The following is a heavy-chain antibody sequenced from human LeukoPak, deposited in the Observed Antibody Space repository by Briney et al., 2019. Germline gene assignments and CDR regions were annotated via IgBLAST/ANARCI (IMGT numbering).Heavy chain of an antibody. J-gene: IGHJ6*02. V-gene: IGHV4-59*01. CDR2: IYYSGST. CDR3: ARDGGQLVQSHYYYYGMDV. CDR1: GGSISSYY. D-gene: IGHD6-13*01. Sequence: SETLSLTCTVSGGSISSYYWSWIRQPPGKGLEWIGYIYYSGSTNYNPSLKSRVTISVDTPKNQFSLKLSSVTAADTAVYYCARDGGQLVQSHYYYYGMDVWGQGTTVTVSS.